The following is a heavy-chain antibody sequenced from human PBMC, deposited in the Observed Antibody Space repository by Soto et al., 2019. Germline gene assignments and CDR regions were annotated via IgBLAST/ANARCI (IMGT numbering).Heavy chain of an antibody. Sequence: ASVKVSCKASGYTFTSYAMHWVRQAPGQRLEWMGWINAGNGNTKYSQKFQGRVTITRDTSASTAYMELSSLRSDDTAVYYCARLHSTPPVYFDYWGQGTLVTVSS. D-gene: IGHD2-2*01. J-gene: IGHJ4*02. CDR2: INAGNGNT. V-gene: IGHV1-3*01. CDR1: GYTFTSYA. CDR3: ARLHSTPPVYFDY.